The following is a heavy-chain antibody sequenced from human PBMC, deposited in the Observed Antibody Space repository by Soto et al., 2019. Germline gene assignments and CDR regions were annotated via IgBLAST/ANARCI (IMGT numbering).Heavy chain of an antibody. CDR1: GGTFSSYA. D-gene: IGHD2-15*01. J-gene: IGHJ6*02. Sequence: QVQLVQSGAEVKKPGSSVKVSCKASGGTFSSYAISWVRQAPGQGLEWMGGIIPIFGTANYAQKFQGRVTITADESKSTAYMELSSLRSEDTAVYYCARWSSLDCSGGSCYYYGMDVWGQGTTVTVSS. V-gene: IGHV1-69*01. CDR2: IIPIFGTA. CDR3: ARWSSLDCSGGSCYYYGMDV.